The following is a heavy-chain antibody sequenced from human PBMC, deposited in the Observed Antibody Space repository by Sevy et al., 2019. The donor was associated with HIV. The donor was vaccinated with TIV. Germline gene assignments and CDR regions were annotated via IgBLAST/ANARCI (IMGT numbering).Heavy chain of an antibody. J-gene: IGHJ6*03. CDR1: GFSFDSYG. CDR2: ISGSGTRT. D-gene: IGHD3-22*01. CDR3: GKGGGGHYDPDEIAYYFYYYNMDV. V-gene: IGHV3-23*01. Sequence: GGSLRLSCAVSGFSFDSYGMTWVRQAPGKGLEWVSAISGSGTRTYYADSVKGRFIISRDNSKNTLDLQMNSLRAEDKGLDYWGKGGGGHYDPDEIAYYFYYYNMDVWGKRTTVTVSS.